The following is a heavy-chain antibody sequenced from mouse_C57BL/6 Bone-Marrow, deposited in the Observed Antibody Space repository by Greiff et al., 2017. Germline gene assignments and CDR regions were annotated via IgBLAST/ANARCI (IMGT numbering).Heavy chain of an antibody. Sequence: QVQLQQPGAELVRPGTSVTLSCKASGYTFTSYWMHWVKQRPGQGLEWIGVIDPSDSYTNYNQKFKGKATLTVDTSSSTAYMQLSSLTSEDLAVYDRAKDGNCVGDYWGQGTTLTVSS. CDR3: AKDGNCVGDY. D-gene: IGHD4-1*02. CDR2: IDPSDSYT. V-gene: IGHV1-59*01. J-gene: IGHJ2*01. CDR1: GYTFTSYW.